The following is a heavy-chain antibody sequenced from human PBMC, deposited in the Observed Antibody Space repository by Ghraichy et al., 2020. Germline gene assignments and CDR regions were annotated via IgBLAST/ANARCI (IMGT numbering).Heavy chain of an antibody. CDR2: IKSKTDGGTT. V-gene: IGHV3-15*01. CDR1: GFTFSNAW. CDR3: TPDRTYCSSTSCYPVDY. D-gene: IGHD2-2*01. Sequence: GGSLRLSCAASGFTFSNAWMSWVRQAPGKGLEWVGRIKSKTDGGTTDYAAPVKGRFTISRDDSKNTLYLQMNSLKTEDTAVYYCTPDRTYCSSTSCYPVDYWGQGTLVTVSS. J-gene: IGHJ4*02.